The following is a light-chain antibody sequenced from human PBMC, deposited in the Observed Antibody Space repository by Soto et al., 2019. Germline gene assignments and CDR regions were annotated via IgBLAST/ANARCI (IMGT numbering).Light chain of an antibody. V-gene: IGLV1-47*02. CDR1: NSNIGGNS. Sequence: QSVLTQPPSASGTPGQRVTISCSGRNSNIGGNSVNWYQQLPLRAPKLLIYSNNQRPSGVPDRFSGSKSGTSASMAISGVRSEDEADYYCAAWDDSLTAWVFGGGTKLTVL. CDR2: SNN. J-gene: IGLJ3*02. CDR3: AAWDDSLTAWV.